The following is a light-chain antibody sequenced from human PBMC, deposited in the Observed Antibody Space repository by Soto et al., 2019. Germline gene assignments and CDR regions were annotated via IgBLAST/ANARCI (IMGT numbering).Light chain of an antibody. J-gene: IGKJ2*01. Sequence: DIQMTQSPSSLSASVGDRVTITCRASQSIRNYLNWYQQKPGKAPKLLIYAASSLQSRVPSRFSGSGSGTDFTLTFSSLQPEDFATYYCQQSYSAPYTFGQGTKLEIK. CDR3: QQSYSAPYT. CDR2: AAS. CDR1: QSIRNY. V-gene: IGKV1-39*01.